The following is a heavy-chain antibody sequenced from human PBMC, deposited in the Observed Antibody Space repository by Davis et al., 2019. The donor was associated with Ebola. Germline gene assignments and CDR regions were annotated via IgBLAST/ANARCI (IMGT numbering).Heavy chain of an antibody. CDR3: AKDDISRDVVVVAATPFDY. CDR1: GFTFSSYA. J-gene: IGHJ4*02. CDR2: ISGSGDST. Sequence: GESLKISCAASGFTFSSYAMSWVRQAPGKGLEWVSAISGSGDSTYYADSVKGRFTISRDNSKNTLYLQMNSLRAEDTAVYYCAKDDISRDVVVVAATPFDYWGQGTLVTVSS. V-gene: IGHV3-23*01. D-gene: IGHD2-15*01.